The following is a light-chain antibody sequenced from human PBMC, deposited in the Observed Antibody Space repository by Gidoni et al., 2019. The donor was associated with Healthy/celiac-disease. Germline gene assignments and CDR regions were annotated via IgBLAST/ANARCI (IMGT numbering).Light chain of an antibody. Sequence: DIQMTQSPSSLSASVGDRVTITCRESQSISSYLNWYQQKPGKAPKLLIYAASSLQSGVPSRVSGSGSGTDFTLTISRLQPEDFATYYCQQSYSTPWTFGQGTKVEIK. CDR2: AAS. CDR1: QSISSY. CDR3: QQSYSTPWT. V-gene: IGKV1-39*01. J-gene: IGKJ1*01.